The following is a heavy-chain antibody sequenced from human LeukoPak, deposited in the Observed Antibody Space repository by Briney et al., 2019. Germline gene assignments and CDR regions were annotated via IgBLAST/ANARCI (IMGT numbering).Heavy chain of an antibody. CDR1: GGSISSGGYS. Sequence: KASETLSLTCAVSGGSISSGGYSWSWIRQPPGKGLEWIGYIYHSGSTYYNPSLKSRVTISVDRSKNQFSLKLSSVTAADTAVYYCARDLYGSGGNWFDPWGQGTLVTVSS. CDR3: ARDLYGSGGNWFDP. CDR2: IYHSGST. D-gene: IGHD3-10*01. J-gene: IGHJ5*02. V-gene: IGHV4-30-2*01.